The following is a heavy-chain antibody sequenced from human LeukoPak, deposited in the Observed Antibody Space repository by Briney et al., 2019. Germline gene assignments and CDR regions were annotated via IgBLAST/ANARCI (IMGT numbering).Heavy chain of an antibody. CDR3: ARVRGYYDSSGPRDY. Sequence: ASVKVSCKASGYTFTSYGISWVRQAPGPGLEWMGWISAYNGNTNYAQKLQGRVTMTTDTSTSTAYMVLRSLRSDDTAVYYCARVRGYYDSSGPRDYWGQGTLVTVSS. D-gene: IGHD3-22*01. V-gene: IGHV1-18*01. J-gene: IGHJ4*02. CDR2: ISAYNGNT. CDR1: GYTFTSYG.